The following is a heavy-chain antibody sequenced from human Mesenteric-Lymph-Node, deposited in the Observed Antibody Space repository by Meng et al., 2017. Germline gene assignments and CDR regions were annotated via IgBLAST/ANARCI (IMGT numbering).Heavy chain of an antibody. CDR3: ARDPSMGVP. Sequence: ELVQSGAKMKNPGSSVKVSCKASGYTFTDYYLHWVRQAPRQWLEWMGRINPKSGGTDFAQKFQCRVTVTRDTSISTAYMEVSGLRSDDTAVYYCARDPSMGVPWGQGTLVTVSS. J-gene: IGHJ5*02. D-gene: IGHD2/OR15-2a*01. V-gene: IGHV1-2*06. CDR2: INPKSGGT. CDR1: GYTFTDYY.